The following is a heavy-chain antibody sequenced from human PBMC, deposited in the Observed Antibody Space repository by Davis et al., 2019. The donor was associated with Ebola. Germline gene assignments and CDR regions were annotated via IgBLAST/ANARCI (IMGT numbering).Heavy chain of an antibody. V-gene: IGHV3-7*01. CDR3: ARDPGVGTASSGTSF. D-gene: IGHD3-22*01. CDR1: GFNFNRYW. CDR2: IKQDGSET. Sequence: GESLKISCATSGFNFNRYWMSWVRQAPGKGLEWVANIKQDGSETYYLDSVKGRFTISRDNAKRSLFLHMTGLRAEDTALYYCARDPGVGTASSGTSFWGQGTLVTVSS. J-gene: IGHJ1*01.